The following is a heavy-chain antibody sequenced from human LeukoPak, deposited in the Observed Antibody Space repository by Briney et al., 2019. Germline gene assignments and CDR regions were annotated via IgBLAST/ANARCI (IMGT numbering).Heavy chain of an antibody. CDR2: IYYSGST. J-gene: IGHJ4*02. CDR1: GGSISSYY. Sequence: PSETLSLTCTVSGGSISSYYWSWIRQPPGKGLEWIGYIYYSGSTNYNPSLKSRVTISVDTSKNQFSLKLSSVTAADTAVYYCARSDIVGASAAFDYWGQGTLVTVSS. CDR3: ARSDIVGASAAFDY. V-gene: IGHV4-59*01. D-gene: IGHD1-26*01.